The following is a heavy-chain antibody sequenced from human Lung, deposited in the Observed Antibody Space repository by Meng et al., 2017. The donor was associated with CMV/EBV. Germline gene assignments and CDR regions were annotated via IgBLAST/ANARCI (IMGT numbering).Heavy chain of an antibody. CDR3: AKDRGYGAYSRSYLDD. Sequence: GGSLRSXFAPLGSTFSSFGMHWVRQAQGKGLEWVAVIWYDDSNKNYADSVKGRFTISRDNSKNTLYLQMNSLRAEDTAVYYCAKDRGYGAYSRSYLDDWGQGXPVTVSS. J-gene: IGHJ4*03. V-gene: IGHV3-33*06. CDR2: IWYDDSNK. D-gene: IGHD4-17*01. CDR1: GSTFSSFG.